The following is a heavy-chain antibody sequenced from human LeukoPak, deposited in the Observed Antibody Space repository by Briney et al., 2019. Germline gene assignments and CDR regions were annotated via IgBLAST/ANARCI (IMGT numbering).Heavy chain of an antibody. CDR2: ISSSGSTI. CDR3: ARDKPRGYCSSTSCYTNY. CDR1: GFTFSDYY. D-gene: IGHD2-2*02. V-gene: IGHV3-11*04. Sequence: PGGSLRLSCAASGFTFSDYYMSWIRQAPGKGLEWVSYISSSGSTIYYADSVKGRFTISRDNAKNSLYLQMNSLRAEDTAVYYCARDKPRGYCSSTSCYTNYWGQGTLVTVSS. J-gene: IGHJ4*02.